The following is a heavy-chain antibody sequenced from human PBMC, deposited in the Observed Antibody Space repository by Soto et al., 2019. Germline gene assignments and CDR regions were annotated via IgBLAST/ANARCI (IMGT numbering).Heavy chain of an antibody. Sequence: QITLKESGPTLVKPTQTLTLTCSFSGFSLSTTGVAVGWIRQPPGKALECLVLIYWDDDKRYSPSLKSRLTIPRDTSKNQVVLTMNDMDPVEKATYYCANRVDYRGSLNTGYFDYWGQGTLVTVSS. D-gene: IGHD4-4*01. CDR3: ANRVDYRGSLNTGYFDY. CDR1: GFSLSTTGVA. V-gene: IGHV2-5*02. J-gene: IGHJ4*02. CDR2: IYWDDDK.